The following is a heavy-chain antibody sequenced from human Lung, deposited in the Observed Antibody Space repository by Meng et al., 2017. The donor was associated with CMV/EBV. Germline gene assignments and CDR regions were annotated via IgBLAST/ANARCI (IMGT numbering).Heavy chain of an antibody. CDR3: ARTRKTNSGAGPENS. V-gene: IGHV1-2*02. CDR1: GYPFTDYF. CDR2: IIPNSGGT. D-gene: IGHD7-27*01. J-gene: IGHJ5*02. Sequence: SVXVSXXASGYPFTDYFVHWVRQAPGQGLEWMAYIIPNSGGTSYAQKFQGRVTATRDTSVSTAYMELRNLKSDDTAVYYCARTRKTNSGAGPENSWGQGTXVTVSS.